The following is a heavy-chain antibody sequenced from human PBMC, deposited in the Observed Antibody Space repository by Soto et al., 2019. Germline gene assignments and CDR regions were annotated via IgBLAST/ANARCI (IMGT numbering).Heavy chain of an antibody. CDR1: GYNFTSYY. Sequence: QVQLVQSGAEVKKPGASVKVSCKASGYNFTSYYMHWVRQAPGQGLEWMGIINPSGGSTSYAQKFQGRFTMTRDTSTSTVYMELRSLRSEDTAVYYCARPWSSSWYYFDYWGQGTLVTVSS. D-gene: IGHD6-13*01. J-gene: IGHJ4*02. V-gene: IGHV1-46*01. CDR3: ARPWSSSWYYFDY. CDR2: INPSGGST.